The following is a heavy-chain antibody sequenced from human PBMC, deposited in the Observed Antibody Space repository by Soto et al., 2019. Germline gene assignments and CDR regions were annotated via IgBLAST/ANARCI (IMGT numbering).Heavy chain of an antibody. CDR2: INHSGST. V-gene: IGHV4-34*01. CDR3: ARRVRPSFGAQRDTAFDI. CDR1: GGSFSGYY. J-gene: IGHJ3*02. Sequence: PSETLSLTCAVYGGSFSGYYWSWIRQPPGKGLEWIGEINHSGSTNYNPSLKSRVTISVDTSKNQFSLKLSSVTAADTAVYYCARRVRPSFGAQRDTAFDIWGQGTMVTV. D-gene: IGHD3-10*01.